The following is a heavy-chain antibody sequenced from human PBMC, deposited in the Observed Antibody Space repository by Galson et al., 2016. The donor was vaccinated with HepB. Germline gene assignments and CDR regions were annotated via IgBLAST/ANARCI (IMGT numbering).Heavy chain of an antibody. Sequence: SLRLSCAASGFSFISYAMHWVRQAPGKGLEWVALMSHDGGNKQYADSVKDRFTISRDNSKNTLYLQMNSLRPEDTAVYYCARGDGPGSYLVDYWGQGTLLIVSS. CDR2: MSHDGGNK. CDR1: GFSFISYA. CDR3: ARGDGPGSYLVDY. V-gene: IGHV3-30-3*01. D-gene: IGHD3-10*01. J-gene: IGHJ4*02.